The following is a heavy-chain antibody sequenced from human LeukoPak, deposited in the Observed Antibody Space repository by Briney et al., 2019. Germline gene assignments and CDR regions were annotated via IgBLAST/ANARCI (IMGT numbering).Heavy chain of an antibody. J-gene: IGHJ3*01. CDR2: ISSSGSTI. CDR3: ARGRQNSGSYSDAFDA. CDR1: GFTFSDYY. V-gene: IGHV3-11*04. Sequence: GGSLRLSCAASGFTFSDYYMSWIRQAPGKGLEWVSYISSSGSTIYYADSVKGRFTISRDNAKNSLYLQMNSLRAEDTGVYYCARGRQNSGSYSDAFDAWGQGTMVTVSS. D-gene: IGHD1-26*01.